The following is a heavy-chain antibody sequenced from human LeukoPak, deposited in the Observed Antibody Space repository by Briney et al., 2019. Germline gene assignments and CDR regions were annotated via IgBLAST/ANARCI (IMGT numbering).Heavy chain of an antibody. Sequence: GASVKVSCKASGYTFTSYGISWVRQAPGQGLEWMGWINPNSGGTNYAQKFQGRVTMTRDTSISTAYMELSRLGSDDTAVYYCARAGSSGVAAFWATTRRNLDYWGQGTLVTVSS. J-gene: IGHJ4*02. CDR1: GYTFTSYG. V-gene: IGHV1-2*02. CDR3: ARAGSSGVAAFWATTRRNLDY. CDR2: INPNSGGT. D-gene: IGHD3-3*01.